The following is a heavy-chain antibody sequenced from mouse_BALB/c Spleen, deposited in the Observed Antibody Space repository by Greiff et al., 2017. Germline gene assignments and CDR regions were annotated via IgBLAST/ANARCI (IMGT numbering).Heavy chain of an antibody. CDR2: ISSGSSTI. CDR3: ARRYYGNPYYAMDY. CDR1: GFTFSSFG. V-gene: IGHV5-17*02. J-gene: IGHJ4*01. D-gene: IGHD2-1*01. Sequence: EVQGVESGGGLVQPGGSRKLSCAASGFTFSSFGMHWVRQAPEKGLEWVAYISSGSSTIYYADTVKGRFTISRDNPKNTLFLQMTSLRSEDTAMYYCARRYYGNPYYAMDYWGQGTSVTVSS.